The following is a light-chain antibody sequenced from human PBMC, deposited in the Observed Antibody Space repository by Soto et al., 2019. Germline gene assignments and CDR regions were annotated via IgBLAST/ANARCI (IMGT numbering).Light chain of an antibody. J-gene: IGKJ2*01. CDR3: QQYGTSPVT. Sequence: EIVLTQFPGILSLSPGERATLSCRASQTVGDNFLAWYQQKPGQSPRLLIYFTSSRATGIPDRFRGSGSGTDFTLTISRLEPEDFAVYYCQQYGTSPVTFGQGTKLEIQ. CDR1: QTVGDNF. V-gene: IGKV3-20*01. CDR2: FTS.